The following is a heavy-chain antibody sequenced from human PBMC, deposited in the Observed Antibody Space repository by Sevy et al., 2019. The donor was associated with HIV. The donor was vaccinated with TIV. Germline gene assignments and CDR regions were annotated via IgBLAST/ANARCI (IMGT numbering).Heavy chain of an antibody. V-gene: IGHV3-21*01. CDR1: GFTFSSYGLSSYS. CDR2: ISSSSSYI. CDR3: ARDRGVGTSSYGMDV. D-gene: IGHD1-26*01. Sequence: GGSLRLSCAASGFTFSSYGLSSYSMNWVRQAPGKGLEWVSSISSSSSYIFYADPVKGRFTISRDNAKNSVYLQMNSLRAEDTAVYYCARDRGVGTSSYGMDVWGQGTTVTVSS. J-gene: IGHJ6*02.